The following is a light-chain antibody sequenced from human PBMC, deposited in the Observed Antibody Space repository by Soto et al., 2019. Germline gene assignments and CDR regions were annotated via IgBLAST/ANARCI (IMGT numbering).Light chain of an antibody. V-gene: IGLV2-8*01. J-gene: IGLJ2*01. CDR2: EVS. CDR3: SSYAGSKNLV. CDR1: SSDVGTYNY. Sequence: QSALTQPPSASGSPGLSVTISCTGSSSDVGTYNYVSWYQQHPGKAPKLMIYEVSKRSSGVPDRFSGSKSGNTASLTVSGLQAEDEADYYCSSYAGSKNLVFGGGTKLTVL.